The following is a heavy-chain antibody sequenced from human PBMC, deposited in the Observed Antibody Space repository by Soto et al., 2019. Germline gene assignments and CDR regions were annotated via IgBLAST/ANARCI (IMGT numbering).Heavy chain of an antibody. Sequence: EVQLLESGGGLVQPGGSLRLSCAASGFTCNSYTMAWVRQAPGKGLEWVSSISGSGGSPSYADSVQGRFTISRDNSRNTLSLQMNSLRAEDTATYYYAKARCSGNSCYVPDYWGHGSLVTVSS. CDR1: GFTCNSYT. V-gene: IGHV3-23*01. D-gene: IGHD2-15*01. J-gene: IGHJ4*01. CDR3: AKARCSGNSCYVPDY. CDR2: ISGSGGSP.